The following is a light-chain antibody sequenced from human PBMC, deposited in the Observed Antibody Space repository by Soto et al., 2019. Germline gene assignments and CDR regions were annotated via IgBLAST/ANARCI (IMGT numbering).Light chain of an antibody. V-gene: IGKV3-15*01. CDR2: GAS. CDR1: QSVSST. Sequence: EIVMTQSPATQSVSPGERATLSCRASQSVSSTLAWYQQKPGQAPRLLIYGASTRATGIPARFSGSGSGTEFTLTISSLQSEDFAVYYCQQYNNWPRTFGQGTKVEIK. J-gene: IGKJ1*01. CDR3: QQYNNWPRT.